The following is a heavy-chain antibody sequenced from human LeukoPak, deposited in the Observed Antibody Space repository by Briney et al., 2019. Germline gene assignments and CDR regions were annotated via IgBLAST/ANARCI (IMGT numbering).Heavy chain of an antibody. J-gene: IGHJ4*02. CDR2: IYHSGST. D-gene: IGHD1-26*01. CDR1: GYSISSGYY. V-gene: IGHV4-38-2*02. Sequence: PSETLSLTCTVSGYSISSGYYWGWIRQPPGKGLEWIGSIYHSGSTYYNPSLKSRVTISVDASKNQFSLKLSSVTAADTAVYYCASSSRWELRYYFDYWGQGTLVTVSS. CDR3: ASSSRWELRYYFDY.